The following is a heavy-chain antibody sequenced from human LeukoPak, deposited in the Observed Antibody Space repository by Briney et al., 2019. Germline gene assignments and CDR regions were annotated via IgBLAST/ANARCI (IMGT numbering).Heavy chain of an antibody. Sequence: GGSLRLSCAASGFTFSSYSMNWVRQAPGKGLEWVSSISSSSSYIYYADSVKGRFTFSRDNAKNSLDLQMNSLRAEDTAVYYCARGGWSPSDAFDIWGQGTMVTVSS. CDR1: GFTFSSYS. CDR3: ARGGWSPSDAFDI. CDR2: ISSSSSYI. V-gene: IGHV3-21*01. D-gene: IGHD6-19*01. J-gene: IGHJ3*02.